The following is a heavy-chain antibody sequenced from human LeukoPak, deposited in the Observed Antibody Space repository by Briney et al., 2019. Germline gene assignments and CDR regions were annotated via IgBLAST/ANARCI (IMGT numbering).Heavy chain of an antibody. CDR2: ISAYNGNT. V-gene: IGHV1-18*01. CDR3: ARDAPQSYGSGSLSGY. CDR1: GYTFTSYG. D-gene: IGHD3-10*01. J-gene: IGHJ4*02. Sequence: ASVTVSCKASGYTFTSYGISWVRQAPGQGLEWMGWISAYNGNTNYAQKLQGRVTMTTDTSTSTAYMELRSLRSDDTAVYYCARDAPQSYGSGSLSGYWGQGTLATVSS.